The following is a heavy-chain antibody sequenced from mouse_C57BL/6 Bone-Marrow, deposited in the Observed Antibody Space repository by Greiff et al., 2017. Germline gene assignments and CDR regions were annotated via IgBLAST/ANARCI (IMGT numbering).Heavy chain of an antibody. Sequence: QVQLQQSGAELARPGASVKMSCKASGYTFTSYTMHWVKQRPGQGLEWIGYINPSSGYTKYTSKFTDKATLTADKSSSTAYMQLSSLTSEDSAVYYCAIARLDYWGQGTTLTVSS. CDR3: AIARLDY. CDR1: GYTFTSYT. J-gene: IGHJ2*01. CDR2: INPSSGYT. V-gene: IGHV1-4*01.